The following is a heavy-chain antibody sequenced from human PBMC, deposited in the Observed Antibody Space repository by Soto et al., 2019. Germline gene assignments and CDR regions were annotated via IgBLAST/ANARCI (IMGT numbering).Heavy chain of an antibody. J-gene: IGHJ2*01. CDR2: IIPIFGTA. CDR1: GGTFSSYA. CDR3: ARRGYQLPPRDWRFHGGSYWYFDL. V-gene: IGHV1-69*01. D-gene: IGHD2-2*01. Sequence: QVQLVQSGAEVKKPGSSVKVSCKASGGTFSSYAISWVRQAPGQGLEWMGGIIPIFGTANYAQKFQGRVTITADESTSTAYMELSSLRSEDTAVYYCARRGYQLPPRDWRFHGGSYWYFDLWGRGTLVTVSS.